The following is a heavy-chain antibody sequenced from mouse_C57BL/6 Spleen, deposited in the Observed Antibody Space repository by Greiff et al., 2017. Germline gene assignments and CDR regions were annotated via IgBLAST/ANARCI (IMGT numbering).Heavy chain of an antibody. V-gene: IGHV1-64*01. J-gene: IGHJ4*01. CDR3: ARYYYDGSSAYYYAMDY. D-gene: IGHD1-1*01. CDR2: IHPNSGST. Sequence: QVQLQQPGAELVKPGASVKLSCKASGYTFTSYWMHWVKQRPGQGLEWIGMIHPNSGSTNYNEKFKSKATLTVDKSSSTAYMQLSSLTAEDSAVYDCARYYYDGSSAYYYAMDYWGQGTSVTVSS. CDR1: GYTFTSYW.